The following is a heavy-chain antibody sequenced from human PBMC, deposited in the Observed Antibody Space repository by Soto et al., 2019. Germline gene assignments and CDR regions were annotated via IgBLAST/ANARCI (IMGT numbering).Heavy chain of an antibody. J-gene: IGHJ4*02. CDR2: IYHSGST. V-gene: IGHV4-30-2*01. D-gene: IGHD4-17*01. CDR1: GGSISSGGYS. Sequence: QLQLQESGSGLVKPSQTLSLTCAVSGGSISSGGYSWSWIRQPPGKGLEWIGYIYHSGSTYYNPSLKSRVTMAVDRDTNQLSLKMRSVTAADTAVYYCAAGGGLPRCYWGQGTLVTVSS. CDR3: AAGGGLPRCY.